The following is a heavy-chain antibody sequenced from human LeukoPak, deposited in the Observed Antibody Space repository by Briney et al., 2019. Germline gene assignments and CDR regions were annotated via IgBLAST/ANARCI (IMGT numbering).Heavy chain of an antibody. CDR3: ARQEYYDSSGYYQALSFSDY. Sequence: SETLSLTCTVSGGSISSSSYYWGWIRQPPGKGLEWIGSIYYSGSTYYNPSLKRRVTISVDTSKSQFSLKLSSVTAADTAVYYCARQEYYDSSGYYQALSFSDYWGQGTLVTVSS. CDR1: GGSISSSSYY. CDR2: IYYSGST. V-gene: IGHV4-39*01. D-gene: IGHD3-22*01. J-gene: IGHJ4*02.